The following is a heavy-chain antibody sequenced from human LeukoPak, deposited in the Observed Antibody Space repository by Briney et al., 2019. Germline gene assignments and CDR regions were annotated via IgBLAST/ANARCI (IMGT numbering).Heavy chain of an antibody. D-gene: IGHD6-13*01. Sequence: GGSLRLSCAASGFIFNTYSMSWVRQAPGKGLEWISYISSSSSSIYYADSVKGRFTISRDNAKNSLYLQVNSLRAEDTAVYYCARGAAVGTSRFDYWGQGTLVTVSS. CDR3: ARGAAVGTSRFDY. J-gene: IGHJ4*02. CDR2: ISSSSSSI. CDR1: GFIFNTYS. V-gene: IGHV3-48*04.